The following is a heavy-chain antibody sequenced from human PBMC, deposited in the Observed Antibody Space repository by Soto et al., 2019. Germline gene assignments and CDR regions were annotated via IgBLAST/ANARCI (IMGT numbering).Heavy chain of an antibody. Sequence: ASVKVSCKTSGYSFSSNGGSWVRQAPGQGLEWMGWISTFNGNAHSAQKFQGRVTMPTDTSTNTAYMELRSLTSDDTAVYYCARLSGYSTGWYDYWGQGTLVTVAS. J-gene: IGHJ4*02. CDR3: ARLSGYSTGWYDY. D-gene: IGHD6-19*01. CDR2: ISTFNGNA. V-gene: IGHV1-18*04. CDR1: GYSFSSNG.